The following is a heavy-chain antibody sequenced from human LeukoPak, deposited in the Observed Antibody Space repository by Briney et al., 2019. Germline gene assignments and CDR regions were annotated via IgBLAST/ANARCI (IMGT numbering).Heavy chain of an antibody. D-gene: IGHD6-19*01. CDR1: GFTFSSYS. CDR2: ISSSSSYI. V-gene: IGHV3-21*01. Sequence: GGSLRLSCAASGFTFSSYSMNWVRQAPGKGLEWVSSISSSSSYIYYADSVKGRFTISRDNAKNSLYVQMNSLRAEDTAIYYCAGVSDTSGCPDYWGQGTLVTVSS. J-gene: IGHJ4*02. CDR3: AGVSDTSGCPDY.